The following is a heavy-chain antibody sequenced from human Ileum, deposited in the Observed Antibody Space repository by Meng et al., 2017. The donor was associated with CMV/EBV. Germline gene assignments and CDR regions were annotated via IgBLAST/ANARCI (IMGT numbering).Heavy chain of an antibody. CDR3: ATGLGEDGDYTGGF. CDR1: GLTVSSTY. Sequence: GESLKISCVVSGLTVSSTYMSWVRQAPGKGLEWVSVIYSGGTSYHADSVKGRFTISRDNSKNTVFLQMNSLRAEDTAVYYCATGLGEDGDYTGGFWGQGTLVTVSS. D-gene: IGHD4-17*01. V-gene: IGHV3-53*01. CDR2: IYSGGTS. J-gene: IGHJ4*02.